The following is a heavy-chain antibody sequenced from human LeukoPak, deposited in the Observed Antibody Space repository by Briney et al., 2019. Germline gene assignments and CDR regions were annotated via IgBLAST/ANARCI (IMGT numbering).Heavy chain of an antibody. J-gene: IGHJ5*02. V-gene: IGHV4-59*01. CDR1: GFTFSNAW. Sequence: KPGGSLRLSCAASGFTFSNAWMSWVRQAPGKGLEWIGYIYYSGSTNYNPSLKSRVTISVDTSKNQFSLKLSSVTAADTAVYYCAREGGPRVRGRSRNWFDPWGQGTLVTVSS. D-gene: IGHD3-16*02. CDR2: IYYSGST. CDR3: AREGGPRVRGRSRNWFDP.